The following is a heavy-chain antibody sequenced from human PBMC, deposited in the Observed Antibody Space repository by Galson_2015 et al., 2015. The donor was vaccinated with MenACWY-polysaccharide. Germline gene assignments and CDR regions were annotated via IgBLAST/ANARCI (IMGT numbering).Heavy chain of an antibody. CDR3: AIAGGSSGRSGYFDP. Sequence: SLRLSCAASAFTLHRYVIHWVRQAPGKGLEWVAAMSHDGYSKCYIDYAKGRFTISRDSSTHVVHLQMDSLRPEDTAVYYCAIAGGSSGRSGYFDPWGQGTLVTVSS. J-gene: IGHJ4*02. V-gene: IGHV3-30*04. CDR2: MSHDGYSK. D-gene: IGHD6-19*01. CDR1: AFTLHRYV.